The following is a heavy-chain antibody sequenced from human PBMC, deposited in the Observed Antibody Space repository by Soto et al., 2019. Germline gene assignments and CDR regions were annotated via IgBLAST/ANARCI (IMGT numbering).Heavy chain of an antibody. V-gene: IGHV4-34*01. D-gene: IGHD5-12*01. CDR2: IYYSGST. J-gene: IGHJ4*02. CDR3: ARASGYREPGY. CDR1: GGSFSGYY. Sequence: SETLSLTCAVYGGSFSGYYWSWIRQPPGKGLEWIGSIYYSGSTYYNPSLKSRVTISVDTSKNQFSLKLSSVTAADTAVYYCARASGYREPGYWGQGTLVTVSS.